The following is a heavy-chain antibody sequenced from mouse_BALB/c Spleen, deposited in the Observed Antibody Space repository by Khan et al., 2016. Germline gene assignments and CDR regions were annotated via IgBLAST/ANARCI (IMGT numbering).Heavy chain of an antibody. CDR2: ISYSGST. V-gene: IGHV3-8*02. CDR1: GDSITSGY. J-gene: IGHJ2*01. D-gene: IGHD2-4*01. CDR3: ARYEYDGFYCDY. Sequence: EVELVESGPSLVKPSQTLSLTCSVTGDSITSGYWNWIRKFPGNKLEYMGYISYSGSTYYNPSLKSRISITRATSKNQYYLQLNSVTTEDTATYYCARYEYDGFYCDYWGRGTTLTVSS.